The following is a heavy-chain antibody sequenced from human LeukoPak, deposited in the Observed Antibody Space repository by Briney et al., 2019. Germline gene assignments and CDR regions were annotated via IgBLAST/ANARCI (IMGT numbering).Heavy chain of an antibody. V-gene: IGHV4-39*01. J-gene: IGHJ3*02. Sequence: SETLSLTCTVSGGSISSSSYYWGWIRQPPGKGLEWIGSIYYSGSTYYNPSLKSRVTISVDTSKNQFSLKLSSVTAADTAVYYCARLTGGYDYVWGSYVSDAFDIWGQGTMVTVSS. CDR3: ARLTGGYDYVWGSYVSDAFDI. CDR2: IYYSGST. CDR1: GGSISSSSYY. D-gene: IGHD3-16*01.